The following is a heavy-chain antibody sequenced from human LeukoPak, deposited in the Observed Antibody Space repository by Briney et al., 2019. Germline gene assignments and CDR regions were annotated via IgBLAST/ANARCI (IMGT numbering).Heavy chain of an antibody. V-gene: IGHV3-23*01. CDR3: AKMVLRQLDY. J-gene: IGHJ4*02. Sequence: PGGSLRLSCAASGFTFGSYAMSWVRQAPGKGLEWVSAISGSGGSTYYADSVKGRFTIPRDNSKNTLYLQMNSLRAEDTAVYYCAKMVLRQLDYWGQGTLVTVSS. CDR2: ISGSGGST. D-gene: IGHD4/OR15-4a*01. CDR1: GFTFGSYA.